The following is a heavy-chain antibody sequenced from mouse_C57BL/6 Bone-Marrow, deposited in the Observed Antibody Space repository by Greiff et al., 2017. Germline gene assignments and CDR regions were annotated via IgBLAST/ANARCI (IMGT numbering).Heavy chain of an antibody. CDR2: ISDGGSYT. D-gene: IGHD3-1*01. Sequence: EVKLVESGGGLVKPGGSLKLSCAASGFTFSSYAMSWVRQTPEKRLEWVATISDGGSYTYYPDNVQGRFTISRDNAKNNLYLQMSHLKSEDTAMYYCARDSGSYYCDYWGQGTTLTVSS. CDR1: GFTFSSYA. J-gene: IGHJ2*01. V-gene: IGHV5-4*01. CDR3: ARDSGSYYCDY.